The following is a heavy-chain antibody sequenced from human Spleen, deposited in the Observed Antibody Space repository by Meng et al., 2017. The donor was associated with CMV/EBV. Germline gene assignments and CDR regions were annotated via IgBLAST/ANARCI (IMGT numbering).Heavy chain of an antibody. Sequence: SVKVSCKTSGSAFTNFAITWVRQAPGQGLEWMGGFIPVFGTPDYAQKFQGRMTISTDESTSTAYMELSSLRSDDTAVYFCARGPRTTFGEVIIWPLEFWGQGTLVTVSS. CDR3: ARGPRTTFGEVIIWPLEF. CDR2: FIPVFGTP. V-gene: IGHV1-69*05. CDR1: GSAFTNFA. J-gene: IGHJ4*02. D-gene: IGHD3-16*02.